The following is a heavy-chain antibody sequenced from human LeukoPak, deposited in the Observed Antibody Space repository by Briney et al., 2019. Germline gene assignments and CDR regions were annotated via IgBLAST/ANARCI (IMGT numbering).Heavy chain of an antibody. Sequence: PGGPLRLSCAASGFTFSNFAMNWVRQAPGKGLEWVSSISESGDDTAYADSVKGRFTISRDNSRNTLYLQMITLRAEDTAVYLCVKQFVDVWGQGTLVTVSS. CDR3: VKQFVDV. CDR2: ISESGDDT. CDR1: GFTFSNFA. D-gene: IGHD5-24*01. J-gene: IGHJ5*02. V-gene: IGHV3-23*01.